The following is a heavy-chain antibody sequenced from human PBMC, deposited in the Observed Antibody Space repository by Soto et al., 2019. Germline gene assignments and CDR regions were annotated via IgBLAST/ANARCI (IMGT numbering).Heavy chain of an antibody. CDR3: ASNYISVISYYYFDY. J-gene: IGHJ4*01. CDR1: GYTFTSYA. Sequence: ASVKVSCKASGYTFTSYAMHWVRQAPGQRLEWMGWINAGNGNTKYSQKFQGRVTITRDTSASTAYMELSSLRSEDTAVYYCASNYISVISYYYFDYWGDVTLIATSS. D-gene: IGHD3-10*01. V-gene: IGHV1-3*01. CDR2: INAGNGNT.